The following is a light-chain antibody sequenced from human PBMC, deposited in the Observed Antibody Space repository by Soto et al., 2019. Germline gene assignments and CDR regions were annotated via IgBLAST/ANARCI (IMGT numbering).Light chain of an antibody. J-gene: IGLJ1*01. CDR3: SSYTSNNTQV. Sequence: QSALTQPASVSGSPGQSITISCTGTSSDVGGYKYVSWYQQHPGKAPKLMIYEVSNRPSGVSNRFSGSKSGNTASLTISGLQAEEEADYYCSSYTSNNTQVFGTGTKVTVL. CDR1: SSDVGGYKY. V-gene: IGLV2-14*01. CDR2: EVS.